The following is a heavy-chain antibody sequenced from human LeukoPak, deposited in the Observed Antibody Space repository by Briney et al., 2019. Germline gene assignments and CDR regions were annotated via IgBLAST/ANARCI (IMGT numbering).Heavy chain of an antibody. CDR2: IYYSGST. CDR3: ARSLRGSAWD. CDR1: SSYA. Sequence: SSYAMSWVRRAPGKGLEWIGSIYYSGSTYYNPSLKSRVTISVDTSKNQFSLKLSSVTAADTAVYYCARSLRGSAWDWGQGTLVTVSS. J-gene: IGHJ4*02. V-gene: IGHV4-39*01. D-gene: IGHD2-15*01.